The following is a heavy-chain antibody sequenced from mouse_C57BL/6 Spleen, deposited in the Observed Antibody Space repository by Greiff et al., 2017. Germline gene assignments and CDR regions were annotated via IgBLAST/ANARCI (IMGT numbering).Heavy chain of an antibody. V-gene: IGHV1-61*01. D-gene: IGHD1-1*01. CDR3: AIITTVVGRGFDY. CDR2: IYPSDSAT. CDR1: GYTFTSYW. J-gene: IGHJ2*01. Sequence: VQLQQPGAELVRPGSSVKLSCKASGYTFTSYWMDWVKQRPGQGLEWIGNIYPSDSATHYNQKFKDKATLTVDKSSSTVYLELSRLTSDDSAVYYCAIITTVVGRGFDYWGQGTTLTVSS.